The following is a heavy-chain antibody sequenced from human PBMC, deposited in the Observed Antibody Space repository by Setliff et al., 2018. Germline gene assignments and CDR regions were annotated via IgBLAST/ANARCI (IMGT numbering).Heavy chain of an antibody. CDR1: GYTFTSYD. CDR3: ARGRRGNYDFWSGYSNWFDP. D-gene: IGHD3-3*01. J-gene: IGHJ5*02. CDR2: MNPNSGNT. Sequence: ASVKVSCKASGYTFTSYDINWVRQATGQGLEWMGWMNPNSGNTGYAQKFQGRVTITRNTSISTANMELSSLRSEDTAVYYCARGRRGNYDFWSGYSNWFDPWGQGTLVTVSS. V-gene: IGHV1-8*03.